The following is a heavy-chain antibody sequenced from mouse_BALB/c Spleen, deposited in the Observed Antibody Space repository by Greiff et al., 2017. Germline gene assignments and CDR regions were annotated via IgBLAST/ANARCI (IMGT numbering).Heavy chain of an antibody. Sequence: VQVVESGPGLVAPSQSLSITCTVSGFSLTSYGVHWVRQPPGKGLEWLGVIWAGGSTNYNSALMSRLSISKDNSKSQVFLKMNSLQTDDTAMYYCARETTVVAPYAMDYWGQGTSVTVSS. J-gene: IGHJ4*01. D-gene: IGHD1-1*01. CDR2: IWAGGST. CDR1: GFSLTSYG. CDR3: ARETTVVAPYAMDY. V-gene: IGHV2-9*02.